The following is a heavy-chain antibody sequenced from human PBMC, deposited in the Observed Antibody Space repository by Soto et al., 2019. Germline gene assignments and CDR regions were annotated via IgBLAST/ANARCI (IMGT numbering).Heavy chain of an antibody. CDR1: GFTFSTYA. V-gene: IGHV3-23*01. CDR3: AYRTVFDY. Sequence: EVQLLESGGDLIQPGGSLRLSCAASGFTFSTYAMSWVRQAPGKGLEWVSSITSAGGTYYADSVKGRFTTSRDNSMNTPYLQMNSLRPEDTDVYYCAYRTVFDYWGQGTLITVSS. CDR2: ITSAGGT. D-gene: IGHD4-17*01. J-gene: IGHJ4*02.